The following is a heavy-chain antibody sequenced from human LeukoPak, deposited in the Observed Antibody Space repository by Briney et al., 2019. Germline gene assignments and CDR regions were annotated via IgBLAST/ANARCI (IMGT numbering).Heavy chain of an antibody. V-gene: IGHV1-2*02. J-gene: IGHJ4*02. Sequence: GASVKVSCKASVYTFSGYYMHWVRQAPGQGLDWMGWINPNSGATNYAQTLQGRVTMTRDTSISIVYMELSRLRTDDTAVYYCARALRYDDSSGYYAYWGQGTLVTVSS. CDR1: VYTFSGYY. CDR2: INPNSGAT. CDR3: ARALRYDDSSGYYAY. D-gene: IGHD3-22*01.